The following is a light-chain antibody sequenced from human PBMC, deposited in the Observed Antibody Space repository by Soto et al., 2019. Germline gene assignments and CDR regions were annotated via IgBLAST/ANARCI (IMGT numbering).Light chain of an antibody. V-gene: IGKV3-11*01. CDR1: QSVRGY. CDR2: DTS. Sequence: EIVLTQSPATLSLSPGERATLSCRASQSVRGYLAWYQQKPGQAPRLLTYDTSRRATGIPARFSGSGSGTDFILTISSLEPEDVAVCNCQQRSDWPLTFSGGTKVEIK. CDR3: QQRSDWPLT. J-gene: IGKJ4*01.